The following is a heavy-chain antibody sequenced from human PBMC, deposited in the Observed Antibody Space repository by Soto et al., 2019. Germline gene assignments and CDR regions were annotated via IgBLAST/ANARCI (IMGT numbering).Heavy chain of an antibody. CDR3: ANAGIAYCGGDCYLLCY. J-gene: IGHJ4*02. D-gene: IGHD2-21*02. CDR2: ISYDGSNK. CDR1: GVTFSSYG. V-gene: IGHV3-30*18. Sequence: QVQLVESGGGVVQPGRSLRRSCAASGVTFSSYGMHWVRQAPGKGLEWVEVISYDGSNKDYADSVKSRFTISRDNSQNTWYLQMNSLRAEDTAVYYCANAGIAYCGGDCYLLCYWGQGTLVTVSS.